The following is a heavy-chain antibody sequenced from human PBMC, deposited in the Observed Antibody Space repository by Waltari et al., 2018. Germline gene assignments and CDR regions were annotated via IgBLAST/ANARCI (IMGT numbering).Heavy chain of an antibody. CDR2: IYPGDSDT. V-gene: IGHV5-51*01. D-gene: IGHD2-2*01. CDR3: ARGVTGYCSSTSCHFYGNWFDP. J-gene: IGHJ5*02. Sequence: EVQLVQSGAEVKKPGESLEISCKGSGYSFTSYWIGWVRQMPGEGLEWRGIIYPGDSDTRYSPSFQGQVTISADKSISTAYLQWSSLKASDTAMYYCARGVTGYCSSTSCHFYGNWFDPWGQGTLVTVSS. CDR1: GYSFTSYW.